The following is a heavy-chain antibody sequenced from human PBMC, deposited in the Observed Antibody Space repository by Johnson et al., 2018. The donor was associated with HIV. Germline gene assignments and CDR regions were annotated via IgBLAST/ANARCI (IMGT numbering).Heavy chain of an antibody. Sequence: MMLVESGGGLVQPGGSLRLSCATSGLSVSGTYMSWVRQAPGKGLEWVSVIYSGGSTYYADSVKGRFTISRDNSKNTLYLQMNSLRAEDTAVYYCAREGTVSYGGAFDVWGQGTMVTVSS. CDR2: IYSGGST. V-gene: IGHV3-66*01. CDR1: GLSVSGTY. D-gene: IGHD4-17*01. J-gene: IGHJ3*01. CDR3: AREGTVSYGGAFDV.